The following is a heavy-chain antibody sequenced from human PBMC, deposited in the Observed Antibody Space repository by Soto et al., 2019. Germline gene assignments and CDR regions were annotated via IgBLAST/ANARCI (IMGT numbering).Heavy chain of an antibody. V-gene: IGHV1-18*04. D-gene: IGHD6-13*01. CDR1: AYAFNTYA. CDR3: ARGGFSSSWRLDF. Sequence: QAQLVQSGAEVKTPGASVKVSCKTSAYAFNTYAINWVRQAPGQGLEGLGSIFPYTGDTHYSQNLQARVTMTADTSTSTAYMEMTTLPSDDTAVYYCARGGFSSSWRLDFWGRGTLVTVSS. J-gene: IGHJ4*02. CDR2: IFPYTGDT.